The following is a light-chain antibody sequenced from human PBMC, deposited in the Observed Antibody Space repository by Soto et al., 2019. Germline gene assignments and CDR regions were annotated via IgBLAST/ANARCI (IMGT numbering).Light chain of an antibody. V-gene: IGLV2-14*01. CDR2: DVS. CDR3: SSYTTSNTLV. CDR1: RSDVGGYKS. J-gene: IGLJ1*01. Sequence: QSVLTQPASVSGSPGQSITISCTGTRSDVGGYKSVAWYQHNPGKAPKLMIYDVSKRPSGVSSRFSGSKSANTASLSISGLQTEDEADYYCSSYTTSNTLVFGTGTKLTVL.